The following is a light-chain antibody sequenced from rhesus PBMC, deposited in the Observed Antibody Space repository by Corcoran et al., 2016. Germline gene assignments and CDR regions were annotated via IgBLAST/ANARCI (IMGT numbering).Light chain of an antibody. CDR2: KAS. Sequence: DIQMTQSPSSLSASVGDKVTITCRASQGISSWLAWYQQKPGKAPKLLIYKASRLQSGVPSRFSGSGSCTDFTLTISSLQPEDFATYYCLQYSRSPWTFGQGTKVEIK. V-gene: IGKV1-22*01. CDR3: LQYSRSPWT. CDR1: QGISSW. J-gene: IGKJ1*01.